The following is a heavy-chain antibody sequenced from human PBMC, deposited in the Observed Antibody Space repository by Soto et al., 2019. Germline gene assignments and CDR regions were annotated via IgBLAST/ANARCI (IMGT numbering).Heavy chain of an antibody. J-gene: IGHJ4*02. CDR2: IYSGVNT. D-gene: IGHD6-19*01. V-gene: IGHV3-53*01. CDR1: GFIGSSFY. CDR3: ARAGYSSSLAY. Sequence: WWSLRLCCAASGFIGSSFYMNWFRQAPGKGLEWVSVIYSGVNTHYAASVKGRLIISRDNSKNTLYLQMNSLRAEDTAVYYCARAGYSSSLAYWGQGALVTVSS.